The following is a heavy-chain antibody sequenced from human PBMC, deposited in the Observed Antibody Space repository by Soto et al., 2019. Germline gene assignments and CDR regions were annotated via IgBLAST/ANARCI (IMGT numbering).Heavy chain of an antibody. Sequence: GGSLRLSCADSGYTFSAFAMNWVRQAPGKGLEWVASISGSGSTIHYADSVKGRFTISRDNSNNTLYLQMNSLRVEDTALYHCAKDRRAVQGVGMDVWGQGTTVTVSS. V-gene: IGHV3-23*01. CDR3: AKDRRAVQGVGMDV. CDR2: ISGSGSTI. D-gene: IGHD6-19*01. CDR1: GYTFSAFA. J-gene: IGHJ6*02.